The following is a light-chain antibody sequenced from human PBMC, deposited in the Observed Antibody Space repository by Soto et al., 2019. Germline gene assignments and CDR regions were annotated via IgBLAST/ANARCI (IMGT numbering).Light chain of an antibody. CDR2: DAS. CDR1: QSVSSY. CDR3: QQRSNWPSFT. J-gene: IGKJ3*01. Sequence: PGERATLSCRASQSVSSYLAWYQQKPGQAPRLLIYDASNRATGIPARFSGSGSGTDFTLTISSLEPEDFAVYYCQQRSNWPSFTFGPGTKVDIK. V-gene: IGKV3-11*01.